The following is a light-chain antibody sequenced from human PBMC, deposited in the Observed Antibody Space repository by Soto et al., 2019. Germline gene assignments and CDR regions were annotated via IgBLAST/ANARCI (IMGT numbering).Light chain of an antibody. Sequence: QSALTQPRSVSGSPGRSVTISCTGTSSDVGGYNYVSWYQQHPGKALKLMIYDVSKRPSGVPDRFSGSKSGNTASLTISGLQAEDEAAYFCCSYADSFYVFGTGTKVTVL. CDR2: DVS. V-gene: IGLV2-11*01. CDR1: SSDVGGYNY. J-gene: IGLJ1*01. CDR3: CSYADSFYV.